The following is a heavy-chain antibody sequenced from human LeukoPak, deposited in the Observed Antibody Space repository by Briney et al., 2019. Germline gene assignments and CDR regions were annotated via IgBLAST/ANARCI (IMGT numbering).Heavy chain of an antibody. Sequence: PGGSLRLSCAASGFTFSSYGMHWVRQAPGKGLEWVAVIWCDGSNKYYADSVKGRFTISRDNSKNTLYLQMNSLRAEDTAVYYCARKVGYYDSSGYPHDAFDIWGQGTMVTVSS. CDR3: ARKVGYYDSSGYPHDAFDI. CDR2: IWCDGSNK. V-gene: IGHV3-33*01. D-gene: IGHD3-22*01. CDR1: GFTFSSYG. J-gene: IGHJ3*02.